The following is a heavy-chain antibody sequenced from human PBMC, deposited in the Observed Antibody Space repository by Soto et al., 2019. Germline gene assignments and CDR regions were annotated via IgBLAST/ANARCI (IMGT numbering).Heavy chain of an antibody. CDR1: GGTFTSYA. CDR3: ATGPRDTSMDYFDY. Sequence: SVKVSCQASGGTFTSYAIIWVRQAPGQGLEWMGIITPSCGSTSYEQKFQGRVTMTRDTSTSTVYIGLSSLRSEDKAMYYCATGPRDTSMDYFDYWGQGTLVTAPQ. D-gene: IGHD5-18*01. J-gene: IGHJ4*02. CDR2: ITPSCGST. V-gene: IGHV1-46*01.